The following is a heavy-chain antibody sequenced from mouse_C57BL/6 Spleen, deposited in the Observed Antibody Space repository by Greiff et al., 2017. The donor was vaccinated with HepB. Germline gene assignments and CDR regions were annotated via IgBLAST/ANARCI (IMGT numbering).Heavy chain of an antibody. Sequence: VQLQQPGAELVRPGSSVKLSCKASGYTFTSYWMHWVKQRPIQGLEWIGNIDPSDSETHYNQKFKDKATLTVDKSSSTAYMQLSSLTSEDSAVYYCARGASYYGSSYGLGRGAMDYWGQGTSVTVSS. V-gene: IGHV1-52*01. J-gene: IGHJ4*01. D-gene: IGHD1-1*01. CDR2: IDPSDSET. CDR3: ARGASYYGSSYGLGRGAMDY. CDR1: GYTFTSYW.